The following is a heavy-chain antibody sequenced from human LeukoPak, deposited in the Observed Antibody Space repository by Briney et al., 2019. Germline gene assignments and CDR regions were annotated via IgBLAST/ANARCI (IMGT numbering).Heavy chain of an antibody. J-gene: IGHJ4*02. V-gene: IGHV4-61*02. CDR3: ARGSRYDFWSGYYFDY. Sequence: SETLSLTCTVSGGSISSGSYYWSWIRQPAGKGLEWIGRIYTSGSTNYNPSLKSRVTMSVDTSKNQFSLKLSSVTAADTAVYYCARGSRYDFWSGYYFDYGGQGSLVTVSS. CDR1: GGSISSGSYY. CDR2: IYTSGST. D-gene: IGHD3-3*01.